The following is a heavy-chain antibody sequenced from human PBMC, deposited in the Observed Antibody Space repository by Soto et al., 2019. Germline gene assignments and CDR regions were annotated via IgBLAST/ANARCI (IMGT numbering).Heavy chain of an antibody. CDR3: ATDATGYSRGAFDI. D-gene: IGHD1-26*01. V-gene: IGHV3-30-3*01. CDR2: ISFDGSNK. CDR1: EFTFRSYA. Sequence: PGGSLRLSCAASEFTFRSYAMHWVRQAPGKGLEWVAVISFDGSNKYYADSVNGRFTISRDSSKNTLYLQMNSLRAEDTAVYYCATDATGYSRGAFDIWGQGTMVTVS. J-gene: IGHJ3*02.